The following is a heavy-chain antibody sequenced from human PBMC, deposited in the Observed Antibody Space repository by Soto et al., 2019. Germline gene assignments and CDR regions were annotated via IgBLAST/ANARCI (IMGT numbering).Heavy chain of an antibody. CDR1: GGSFSGYY. CDR2: INHSGST. J-gene: IGHJ4*02. D-gene: IGHD5-18*01. Sequence: QVQLQQWGAGLLKPSETLSLTCAVYGGSFSGYYWSWIRQPPGKGLEWIGEINHSGSTNYNPSLKRRVTISVDTSKNQFSLKLSSVTAADTAVYYCASPKRGYSYGRFDYWGQGTLVTVSS. V-gene: IGHV4-34*01. CDR3: ASPKRGYSYGRFDY.